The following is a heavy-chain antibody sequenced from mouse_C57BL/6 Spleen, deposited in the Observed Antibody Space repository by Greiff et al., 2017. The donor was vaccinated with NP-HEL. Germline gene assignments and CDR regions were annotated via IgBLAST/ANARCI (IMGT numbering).Heavy chain of an antibody. CDR1: GFTFSDYY. J-gene: IGHJ2*01. CDR2: INYDGSST. Sequence: EVKLMESEGGLVQPGSSMKLSCTASGFTFSDYYMAWVRQVPEKGLEWVANINYDGSSTYYLDSLKSRFIISRDNAKNILYLQMSSLKSEDTAKYYCARRDYGYGGYFDYWGQGTTLTVSA. V-gene: IGHV5-16*01. D-gene: IGHD2-2*01. CDR3: ARRDYGYGGYFDY.